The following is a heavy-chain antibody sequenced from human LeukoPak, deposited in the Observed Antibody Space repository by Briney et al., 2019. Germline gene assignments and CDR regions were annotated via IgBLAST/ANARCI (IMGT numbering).Heavy chain of an antibody. J-gene: IGHJ4*02. CDR2: ISSSGSTI. CDR3: ARGDSGSYYFDY. D-gene: IGHD1-26*01. V-gene: IGHV3-48*03. CDR1: GFTFSSYE. Sequence: GGSLRLSCAASGFTFSSYEMNCVRQAPGKGLEWVSYISSSGSTIYYADSVKGRFTISRDNAKNSLYLQMNSLRAEDTAVYYCARGDSGSYYFDYWGQGTLVTVSS.